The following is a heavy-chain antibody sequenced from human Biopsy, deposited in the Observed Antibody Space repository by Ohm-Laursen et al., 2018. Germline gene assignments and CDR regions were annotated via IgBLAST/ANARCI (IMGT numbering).Heavy chain of an antibody. CDR2: IWSSATYK. J-gene: IGHJ3*01. D-gene: IGHD3-16*01. Sequence: SLRLSCSAPGFTFSDHNMHWVRQAPGKGLEWVAFIWSSATYKAYADPAKGRFTVSRVNSKNTVYLQMNSLSADDTAIYSCVKDGGQTAPYSFDVWGQGTMVTVSS. V-gene: IGHV3-33*06. CDR1: GFTFSDHN. CDR3: VKDGGQTAPYSFDV.